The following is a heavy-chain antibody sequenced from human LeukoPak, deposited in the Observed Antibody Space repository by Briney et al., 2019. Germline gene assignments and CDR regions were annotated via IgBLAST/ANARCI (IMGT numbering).Heavy chain of an antibody. D-gene: IGHD3-9*01. V-gene: IGHV2-70*04. CDR3: ALRDILTSSVMDV. J-gene: IGHJ6*04. CDR2: IDWDDDK. CDR1: GFSLSTSGMR. Sequence: SGPTLVNPTQTLTLTCTFSGFSLSTSGMRVSWIRQPPGKALEWLARIDWDDDKFYSTSLKTRLTISKDTSKNQVVLTMTNMDPVDTATYYCALRDILTSSVMDVWGKGTTVTVSS.